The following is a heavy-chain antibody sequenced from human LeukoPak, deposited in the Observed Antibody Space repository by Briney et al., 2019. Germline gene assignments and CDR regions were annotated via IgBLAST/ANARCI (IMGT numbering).Heavy chain of an antibody. CDR2: IYYSGST. Sequence: SETLSLTCTVSGGSISSSSYYWGWIRQPPGKGLEWIGSIYYSGSTYYNPSLKSRVTISVDTSKNQFSLKLSSVTAADTAVYYCGSLYGSGSYWDYYYYYRDVWGKGTTVTISS. D-gene: IGHD3-10*01. V-gene: IGHV4-39*01. J-gene: IGHJ6*03. CDR3: GSLYGSGSYWDYYYYYRDV. CDR1: GGSISSSSYY.